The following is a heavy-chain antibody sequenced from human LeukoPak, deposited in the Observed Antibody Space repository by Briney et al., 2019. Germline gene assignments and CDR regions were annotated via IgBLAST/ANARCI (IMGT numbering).Heavy chain of an antibody. CDR2: IYPGDSDT. CDR3: ARLMSDVVVVAATPEGWLDP. J-gene: IGHJ5*02. CDR1: GYSFTSYW. Sequence: HGESLKISCKGSGYSFTSYWIGWVRQMPGKGLEWMVIIYPGDSDTRYSPSFQGQVTISAGKSISTAYLQWSSLKASDTAMYYCARLMSDVVVVAATPEGWLDPRGQGTLVTVSS. V-gene: IGHV5-51*01. D-gene: IGHD2-15*01.